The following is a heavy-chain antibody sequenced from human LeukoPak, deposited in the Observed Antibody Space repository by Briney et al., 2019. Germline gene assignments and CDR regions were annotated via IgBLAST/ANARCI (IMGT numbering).Heavy chain of an antibody. J-gene: IGHJ4*02. CDR3: ARDRGGRIAAAGPFDY. CDR2: ISSSSSI. Sequence: PGGSLRLSCAASGFTFSSYSMNWVRQAPGKGLEWVSSISSSSSIYYADSVKGRFTISRDNAKNSLYLQMNSLRAEDTAVYYCARDRGGRIAAAGPFDYWGQGTLVTVSS. V-gene: IGHV3-21*01. CDR1: GFTFSSYS. D-gene: IGHD6-13*01.